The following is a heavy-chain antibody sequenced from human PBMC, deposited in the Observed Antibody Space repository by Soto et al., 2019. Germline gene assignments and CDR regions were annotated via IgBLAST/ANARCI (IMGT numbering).Heavy chain of an antibody. CDR2: IYYSGST. CDR3: ARAVLPQYTIFGVVPYRYYFDY. D-gene: IGHD3-3*01. Sequence: SETLSLTCTVSGGSISSGGYYWSWIRQHPGKGLEWIGYIYYSGSTYYNPSLKSRVTISVDTSKNQFSLKLSSVTAADTAVYYCARAVLPQYTIFGVVPYRYYFDYWGQGTLVTVAA. CDR1: GGSISSGGYY. J-gene: IGHJ4*02. V-gene: IGHV4-31*03.